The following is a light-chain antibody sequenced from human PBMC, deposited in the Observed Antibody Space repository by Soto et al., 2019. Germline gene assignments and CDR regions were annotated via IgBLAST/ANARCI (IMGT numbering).Light chain of an antibody. CDR2: GAS. J-gene: IGKJ1*01. Sequence: DIVLTQYPVTLSLSPGERATLSCRASQSVSSSYLAWYQQKPGQAPRLLIYGASSRATGIPDRFSGSGSGTDFTLTISRLEPEDFAVYYCQQYGSSPWTFGQGTKVDIK. CDR1: QSVSSSY. V-gene: IGKV3-20*01. CDR3: QQYGSSPWT.